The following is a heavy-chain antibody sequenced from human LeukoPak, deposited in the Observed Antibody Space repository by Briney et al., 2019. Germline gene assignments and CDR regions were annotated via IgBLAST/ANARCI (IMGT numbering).Heavy chain of an antibody. CDR2: IYSGGST. V-gene: IGHV3-66*01. CDR3: ASRGYGYSLYYFDY. D-gene: IGHD5-18*01. CDR1: GFTVSSNY. J-gene: IGHJ4*02. Sequence: TGGSLRLSCAASGFTVSSNYMSWVRQAPGKGLEWVSVIYSGGSTYYADSVKGRFTISRDNSKNTLYLQMNSLRAEDTAVYYCASRGYGYSLYYFDYWGQGTLVTVSS.